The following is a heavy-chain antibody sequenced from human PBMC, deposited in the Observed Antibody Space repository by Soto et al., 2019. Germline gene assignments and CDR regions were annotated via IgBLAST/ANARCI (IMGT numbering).Heavy chain of an antibody. CDR2: INGGRS. D-gene: IGHD1-1*01. CDR3: WTHAVEF. J-gene: IGHJ1*01. CDR1: GITFSRYD. Sequence: EVQLLESGGGLVQPGGSLRLSCAASGITFSRYDMSWVRQAPRKGLEWVSAINGGRSFYGDSVEGRFSVSRDNAKNTLYLQMKRRRIEDMVIYYCWTHAVEFWGQGILVTVSS. V-gene: IGHV3-23*01.